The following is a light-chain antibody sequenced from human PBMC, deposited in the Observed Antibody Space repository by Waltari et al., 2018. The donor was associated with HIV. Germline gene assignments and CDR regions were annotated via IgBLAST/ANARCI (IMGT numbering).Light chain of an antibody. CDR3: AAWDDTLTVV. CDR2: RNN. J-gene: IGLJ2*01. V-gene: IGLV1-47*01. CDR1: SSNIGTNH. Sequence: QSVLTQPPSASGTPGQSVTISCSGTSSNIGTNHVYWYQQFPGTAPKLLIYRNNKRPSGVPDRFSGSKSGTSASLDISGLRSDDEAEYYCAAWDDTLTVVFGGGTKLTVL.